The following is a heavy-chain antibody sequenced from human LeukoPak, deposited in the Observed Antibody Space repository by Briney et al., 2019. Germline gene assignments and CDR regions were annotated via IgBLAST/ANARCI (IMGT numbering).Heavy chain of an antibody. D-gene: IGHD3-10*01. V-gene: IGHV1-2*02. CDR3: ASMVRGEEYNWFDP. J-gene: IGHJ5*02. CDR2: INPNSGGT. CDR1: GYTFTGYY. Sequence: ASVKVSCKASGYTFTGYYMHWVRQAPGQGLEWMGWINPNSGGTNYAQKFQGRVTMTRNTSISTAYMELSSLRSEDTAVYYCASMVRGEEYNWFDPWGQGTLVTVSS.